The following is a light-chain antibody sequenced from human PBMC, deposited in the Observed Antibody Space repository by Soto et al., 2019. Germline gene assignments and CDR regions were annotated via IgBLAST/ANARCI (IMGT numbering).Light chain of an antibody. Sequence: EIVLTQSPGTLSLSPGESATLSCRASQSISSSYLAWYQQKPGQAPRLLIYGASSRATGIPDRFSGSGSGTDFTLTISRLEPEDFAVYYCPQYGSSPPGTFGQGTKLEIK. V-gene: IGKV3-20*01. J-gene: IGKJ2*02. CDR1: QSISSSY. CDR3: PQYGSSPPGT. CDR2: GAS.